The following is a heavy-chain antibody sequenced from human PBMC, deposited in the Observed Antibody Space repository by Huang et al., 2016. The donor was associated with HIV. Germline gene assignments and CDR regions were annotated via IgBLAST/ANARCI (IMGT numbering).Heavy chain of an antibody. V-gene: IGHV3-74*01. CDR1: GFSISSYW. CDR3: ARDPRIQSWLNFFDY. CDR2: INSDGSST. Sequence: EVQLVESGGGLVQTGGSLRLYCASCGFSISSYWMHGVRQAPGKGVVWVSRINSDGSSTSYADSVKGRCTISRDNAKNTLYLLMNSLRAEDTAVYYCARDPRIQSWLNFFDYWGQGTLVSVSS. J-gene: IGHJ4*02. D-gene: IGHD3-22*01.